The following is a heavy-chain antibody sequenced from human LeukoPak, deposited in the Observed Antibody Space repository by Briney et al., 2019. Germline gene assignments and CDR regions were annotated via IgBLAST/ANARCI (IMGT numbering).Heavy chain of an antibody. CDR3: AKDATPALGTVYMDV. D-gene: IGHD6-13*01. Sequence: GGSLRLACAASGFTFSNYEMNWVSQAPGKGLEWISHISNFGDIIHYADSVEGRFTISRDNDKNSIYLQMNSLRAEDTAVYYCAKDATPALGTVYMDVWGKGTTVTISS. CDR1: GFTFSNYE. CDR2: ISNFGDII. J-gene: IGHJ6*03. V-gene: IGHV3-48*03.